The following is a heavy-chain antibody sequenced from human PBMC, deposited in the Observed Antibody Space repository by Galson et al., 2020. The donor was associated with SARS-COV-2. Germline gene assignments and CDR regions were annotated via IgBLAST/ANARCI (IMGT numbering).Heavy chain of an antibody. D-gene: IGHD3-10*01. J-gene: IGHJ6*02. CDR3: ARADYYYGAGSYLYYYYCMDV. Sequence: SVTVSCKASGGTFSSYAINWVRQAPGQGLAWMGGIIPILGIANYAQKFQGRVTITADKSTSTAYMELSSLRSEDTAVYYCARADYYYGAGSYLYYYYCMDVWGQGTTVTVSS. CDR2: IIPILGIA. V-gene: IGHV1-69*10. CDR1: GGTFSSYA.